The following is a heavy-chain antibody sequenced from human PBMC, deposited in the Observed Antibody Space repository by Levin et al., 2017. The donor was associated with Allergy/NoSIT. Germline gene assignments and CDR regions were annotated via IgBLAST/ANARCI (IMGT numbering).Heavy chain of an antibody. CDR1: GFTFSGYD. J-gene: IGHJ5*02. V-gene: IGHV3-13*01. D-gene: IGHD6-6*01. Sequence: SCAASGFTFSGYDMHWVRQATGKGLEWVSAIGTAGDTYYPGSVKGRFTISRENAKSSLYLQMNSLRAGDTAVYYCARGRYYSSSSGWFDPWGQGTLVTVSS. CDR2: IGTAGDT. CDR3: ARGRYYSSSSGWFDP.